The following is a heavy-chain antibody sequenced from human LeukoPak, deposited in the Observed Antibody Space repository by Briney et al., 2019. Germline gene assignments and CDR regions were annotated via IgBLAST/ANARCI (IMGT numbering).Heavy chain of an antibody. V-gene: IGHV4-59*01. J-gene: IGHJ5*02. CDR2: IYYTGSI. CDR3: ARGGGEYYDFWSGYYNGMGFDP. D-gene: IGHD3-3*01. Sequence: SETLSPTCTVSGDSISTDYWNWIRQPPGKGLEWIGYIYYTGSIKYNPSLKSRVIISVDTSKNQFSLKLSSVTAADTAVYYCARGGGEYYDFWSGYYNGMGFDPWGQGTLVTVSS. CDR1: GDSISTDY.